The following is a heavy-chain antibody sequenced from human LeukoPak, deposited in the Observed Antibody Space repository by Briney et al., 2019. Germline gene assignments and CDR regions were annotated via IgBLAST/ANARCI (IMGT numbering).Heavy chain of an antibody. CDR1: GGTFSSYA. CDR3: ARLDDSSGLYYFDY. CDR2: IIPIFGTA. J-gene: IGHJ4*02. V-gene: IGHV1-69*06. D-gene: IGHD6-19*01. Sequence: ASVKVSCKASGGTFSSYAISWVRQAPGQGLEWMGGIIPIFGTANYAQKFQGRVTITADKSTSTAYMELSRLTSDDTAVYYCARLDDSSGLYYFDYWGQGTLVTVSS.